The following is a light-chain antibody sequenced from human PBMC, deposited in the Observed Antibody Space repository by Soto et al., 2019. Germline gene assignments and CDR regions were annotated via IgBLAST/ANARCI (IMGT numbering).Light chain of an antibody. CDR3: QQYGSTPYT. CDR2: AAS. CDR1: QGISSY. Sequence: DIQLTQSPSFLSASVGDRVTITCRASQGISSYLAWYQQKPGKAPELLIYAASTLQSGVPSRFSGSGSGTDFTLTISSLQPEDSATYYCQQYGSTPYTFGQGTKLEIK. J-gene: IGKJ2*01. V-gene: IGKV1-9*01.